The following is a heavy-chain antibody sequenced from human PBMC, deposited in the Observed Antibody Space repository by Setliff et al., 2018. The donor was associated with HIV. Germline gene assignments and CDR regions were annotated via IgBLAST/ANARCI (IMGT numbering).Heavy chain of an antibody. CDR3: ARDSSGYGEDYYYYYMDV. Sequence: SVKVSCKASGGTFNSYGISWVRQAPGQGLEWMGGIIPMFGTPNYAQKFQGRVTITADESTTTAYMELRSLRSEDTAVYYCARDSSGYGEDYYYYYMDVWGKGTTITVSS. D-gene: IGHD3-22*01. CDR1: GGTFNSYG. CDR2: IIPMFGTP. J-gene: IGHJ6*03. V-gene: IGHV1-69*13.